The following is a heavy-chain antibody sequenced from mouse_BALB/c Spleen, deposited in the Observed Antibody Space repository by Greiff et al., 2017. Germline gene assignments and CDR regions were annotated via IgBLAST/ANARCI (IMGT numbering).Heavy chain of an antibody. D-gene: IGHD2-14*01. V-gene: IGHV1-80*01. CDR1: GYAFSSYW. J-gene: IGHJ2*01. Sequence: QVQLQQSGAELVRPGSSVKISCKASGYAFSSYWMNWVKQRPGQGLEWIGHIYPGDGDTNYNGKFKGKATLTADKSSSTAYMQLSSLTSEDSAVYFCARRDPDRRFDYWGQGTTLTVSA. CDR3: ARRDPDRRFDY. CDR2: IYPGDGDT.